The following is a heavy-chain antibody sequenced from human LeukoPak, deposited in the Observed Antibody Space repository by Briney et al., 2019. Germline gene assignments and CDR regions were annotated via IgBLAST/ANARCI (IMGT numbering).Heavy chain of an antibody. J-gene: IGHJ6*02. Sequence: GGSLRLSCAASGFTFSSYSMNWVRQAPGKGLEWVSSISSSSSYIYYADSVKGRFTISRDNAKNSLYLQTNSLRAEDTAVYYCARDIVATYYYGMDVWGQGTTVTVAS. CDR2: ISSSSSYI. CDR1: GFTFSSYS. D-gene: IGHD5-12*01. CDR3: ARDIVATYYYGMDV. V-gene: IGHV3-21*01.